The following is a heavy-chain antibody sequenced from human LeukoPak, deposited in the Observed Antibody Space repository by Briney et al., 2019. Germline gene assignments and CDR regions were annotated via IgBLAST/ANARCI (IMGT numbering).Heavy chain of an antibody. CDR2: FDPEDGET. J-gene: IGHJ4*02. CDR3: ATGPPRYCSGGSCAFDY. CDR1: GYTLTELS. V-gene: IGHV1-24*01. Sequence: ASVKVSCKVSGYTLTELSMHWVRQAPGKGLEWMGGFDPEDGETIYAQKFQGRVTMTEDTSTDTAYMELNSLRSEDTAVYYCATGPPRYCSGGSCAFDYWGQGTLVTVSS. D-gene: IGHD2-15*01.